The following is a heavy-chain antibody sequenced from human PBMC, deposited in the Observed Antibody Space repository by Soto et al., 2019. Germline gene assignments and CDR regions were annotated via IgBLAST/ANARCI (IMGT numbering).Heavy chain of an antibody. Sequence: TLSLTCAVSGYSISSGYYWGWIRQTPGKGLEWIVSIYHSGSTYYNPSLKSRVTISVDTSKNQFSLKLTSVTAADTAVYYCARGAATVTPGWFDPWGQGIMVTVSS. V-gene: IGHV4-38-2*01. J-gene: IGHJ5*02. D-gene: IGHD4-17*01. CDR1: GYSISSGYY. CDR2: IYHSGST. CDR3: ARGAATVTPGWFDP.